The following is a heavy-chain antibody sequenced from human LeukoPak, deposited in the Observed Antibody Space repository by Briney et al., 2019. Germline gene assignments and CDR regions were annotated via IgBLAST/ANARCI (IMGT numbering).Heavy chain of an antibody. Sequence: VGSLRLSCAASGFTFSSYAMSWVRQAPGKGLEWVSAISGSGGSTYYADSVKGRFTISRDNSKNTLYLQMNSLRAEDTAVYYCAVTRIAVAGMSPFDYWGQGTLVTVSS. D-gene: IGHD6-19*01. CDR2: ISGSGGST. CDR3: AVTRIAVAGMSPFDY. CDR1: GFTFSSYA. J-gene: IGHJ4*02. V-gene: IGHV3-23*01.